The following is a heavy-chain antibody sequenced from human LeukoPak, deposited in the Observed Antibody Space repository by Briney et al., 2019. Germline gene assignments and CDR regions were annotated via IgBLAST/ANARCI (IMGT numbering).Heavy chain of an antibody. J-gene: IGHJ4*02. CDR3: ARAEMATMAFDY. CDR2: IYYSGST. D-gene: IGHD5-24*01. V-gene: IGHV4-39*01. Sequence: SETLSLTCTVSGGSISSSSYYWGWIRQPPGKGLEWIGSIYYSGSTYYNPSLKSRVTISVDTSKNQFSLKLSSVTAADTAVYYCARAEMATMAFDYWGQGTLATVSS. CDR1: GGSISSSSYY.